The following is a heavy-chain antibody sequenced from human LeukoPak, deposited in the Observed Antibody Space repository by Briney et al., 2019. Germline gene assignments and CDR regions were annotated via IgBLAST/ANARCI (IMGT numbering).Heavy chain of an antibody. J-gene: IGHJ4*02. Sequence: SETLSLTCTVSGGSISSYYWSWIRQPPGKGLEWIGYIYYSGSTNYNPSLKSRVTISVDTSKNQFSLKLGSVTAADTAVYYCARWVVAWGFDYWGQGTLVTVSS. CDR2: IYYSGST. CDR1: GGSISSYY. V-gene: IGHV4-59*01. CDR3: ARWVVAWGFDY. D-gene: IGHD2-15*01.